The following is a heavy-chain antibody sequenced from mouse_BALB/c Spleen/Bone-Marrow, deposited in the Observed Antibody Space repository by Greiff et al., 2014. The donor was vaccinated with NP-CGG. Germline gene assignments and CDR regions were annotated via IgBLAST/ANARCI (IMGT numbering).Heavy chain of an antibody. Sequence: VQLKESGAELVKPGASVKLSCTASGFNIKDTYMHWVKQRPEQGLEWIVGIDPANGNTKYDPKFQGKATITADTSSNTPYLQLSSLTSEDTAVYYCAYYRYDEGGFAFWGQGTLVTVSA. J-gene: IGHJ3*01. CDR1: GFNIKDTY. CDR3: AYYRYDEGGFAF. V-gene: IGHV14-3*02. D-gene: IGHD2-14*01. CDR2: IDPANGNT.